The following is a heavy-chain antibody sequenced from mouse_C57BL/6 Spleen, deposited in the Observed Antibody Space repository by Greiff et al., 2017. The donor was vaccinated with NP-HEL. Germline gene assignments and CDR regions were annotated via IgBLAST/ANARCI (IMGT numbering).Heavy chain of an antibody. CDR3: TVDSAWFAY. J-gene: IGHJ3*01. Sequence: EVKLVESGGGLVQPGGSMKLSCVASGFTFSNYWMNWVRQSPEKGLEWVAQIRLKSDNYATHYAESVKGRFTISRDDSKSSVYLQMNNLRAEDTGIYYCTVDSAWFAYWGQGTLVTVSA. D-gene: IGHD3-1*01. V-gene: IGHV6-3*01. CDR2: IRLKSDNYAT. CDR1: GFTFSNYW.